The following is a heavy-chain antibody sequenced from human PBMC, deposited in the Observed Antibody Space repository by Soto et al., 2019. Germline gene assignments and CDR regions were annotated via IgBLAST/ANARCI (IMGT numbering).Heavy chain of an antibody. Sequence: SETVSLTCTVSGGSISSSSYYWGWILQPPGKGLEWIGSIYYSGSTYYNPSLKSRVTISVDTSKNQFSLKLSSVTAADTAVYYCARQPKWFGELFVGSSWFDPWGQGTLVTVSS. J-gene: IGHJ5*02. CDR2: IYYSGST. V-gene: IGHV4-39*01. CDR3: ARQPKWFGELFVGSSWFDP. CDR1: GGSISSSSYY. D-gene: IGHD3-10*01.